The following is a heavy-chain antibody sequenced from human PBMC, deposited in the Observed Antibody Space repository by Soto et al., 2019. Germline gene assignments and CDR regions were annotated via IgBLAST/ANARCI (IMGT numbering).Heavy chain of an antibody. Sequence: GWSLRLSCAASGFTFSSYSMNWVRQAPGKGLEWVSYISSSSSTIYYADSVKGRFTISRDNAKNSLYLQMNSLRDEDTAVYYCARDLDYGDYLDAFDIWGQGTMVTVSS. CDR2: ISSSSSTI. CDR1: GFTFSSYS. D-gene: IGHD4-17*01. J-gene: IGHJ3*02. V-gene: IGHV3-48*02. CDR3: ARDLDYGDYLDAFDI.